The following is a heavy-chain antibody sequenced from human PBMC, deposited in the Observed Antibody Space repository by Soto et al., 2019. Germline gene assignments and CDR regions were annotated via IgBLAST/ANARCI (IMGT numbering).Heavy chain of an antibody. CDR1: GYTYISYG. V-gene: IGHV1-18*01. CDR3: ARDYYGSGSYHYYYYGMDV. CDR2: INAFSGNT. Sequence: ASVKVSCKASGYTYISYGISWLRQAPGQGLEWMGWINAFSGNTNYAQKLQGRVTMTRDTSTSTAYMELRSLRSDNTAVYYCARDYYGSGSYHYYYYGMDVWGQGTTVTVSS. D-gene: IGHD3-10*01. J-gene: IGHJ6*02.